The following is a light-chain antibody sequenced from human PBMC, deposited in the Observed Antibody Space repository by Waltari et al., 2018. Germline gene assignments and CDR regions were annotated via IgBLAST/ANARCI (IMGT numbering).Light chain of an antibody. CDR1: QSVSRS. J-gene: IGKJ4*01. V-gene: IGKV3-11*01. CDR2: AAS. CDR3: QQHTHWPLT. Sequence: EIVLTQSPATLSLSPGARATLSCRASQSVSRSFVWYQQNPGQAPRLLIYAASNRATGIPARFSGSGSGTDFTLTISSLEPEDFAVYYCQQHTHWPLTFGGGTKVEIK.